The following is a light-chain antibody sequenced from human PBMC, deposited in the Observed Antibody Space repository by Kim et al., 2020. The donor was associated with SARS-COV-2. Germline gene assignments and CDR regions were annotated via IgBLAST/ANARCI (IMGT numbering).Light chain of an antibody. V-gene: IGLV2-8*01. CDR2: EVN. CDR1: STDVGGYDY. CDR3: ASYAGNNNLV. J-gene: IGLJ3*02. Sequence: QSALTQPPSASGSPGQSITVSCTGSSTDVGGYDYVSWYQQHSGEVPKLIIFEVNKRPSGVPDRFTGSKSGNTASLTVSGLQADDEAHYYCASYAGNNNLVFGGGTQLTVL.